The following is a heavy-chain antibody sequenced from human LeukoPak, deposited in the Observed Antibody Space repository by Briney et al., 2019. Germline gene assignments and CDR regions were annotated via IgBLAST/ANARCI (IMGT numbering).Heavy chain of an antibody. CDR1: GGSISSSSYY. V-gene: IGHV4-39*01. CDR3: ARLRAMAIYYMDV. CDR2: IYYSGST. Sequence: LETLSLTCTVSGGSISSSSYYWGWIRQPPGKGLEWIGSIYYSGSTYYNPSLKSRVTISVDTSKNQFSLKLSSVTAADTAVYYCARLRAMAIYYMDVWGKGTTVTVSS. J-gene: IGHJ6*03. D-gene: IGHD5-18*01.